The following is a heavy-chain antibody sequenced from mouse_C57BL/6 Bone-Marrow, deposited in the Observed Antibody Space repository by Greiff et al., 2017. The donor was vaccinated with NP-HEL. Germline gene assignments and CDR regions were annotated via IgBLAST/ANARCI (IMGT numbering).Heavy chain of an antibody. CDR1: GYSITSGYY. CDR2: KSYDGIN. D-gene: IGHD2-3*01. Sequence: EVQLQQSGPGLVKPCHSLYLTCSVTGYSITSGYYWYLIRQFPGNQLEWVGYKSYDGINNYNPTLKNPITITRDTSKNQFFLKLNSVTTEDTATYYCARGGYYWFAYWGQGTLVTVSA. CDR3: ARGGYYWFAY. J-gene: IGHJ3*01. V-gene: IGHV3-6*01.